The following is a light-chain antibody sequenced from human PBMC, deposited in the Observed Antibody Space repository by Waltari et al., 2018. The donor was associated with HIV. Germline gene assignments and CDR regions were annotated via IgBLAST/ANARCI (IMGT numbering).Light chain of an antibody. CDR1: SSNIGQNY. J-gene: IGLJ3*02. V-gene: IGLV1-47*01. Sequence: QSGLTQPFSASQPPGQRVLISCIGNSSNIGQNYLSWYQHVSGAAPKLIIYRNDRRPAGVPDRFAAAKSGTSASLAISGLRSDDEGQYFCASWDDTLTSWLFGGGTKLTVL. CDR3: ASWDDTLTSWL. CDR2: RND.